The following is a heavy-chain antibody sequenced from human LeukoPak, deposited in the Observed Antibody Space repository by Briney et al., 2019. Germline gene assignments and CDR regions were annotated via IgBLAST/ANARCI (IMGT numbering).Heavy chain of an antibody. CDR3: ARENDAYYRAYDI. D-gene: IGHD3-10*01. V-gene: IGHV4-4*07. Sequence: SETLSLTCTVSGGSISSDYWSWIRQPAGKGLEWMGSIYTSGSTNYNPSLKSRVTMSVDTSKNQFFLKLSSATAADTAVYYCARENDAYYRAYDIWGQGTLVTVSS. CDR2: IYTSGST. CDR1: GGSISSDY. J-gene: IGHJ3*02.